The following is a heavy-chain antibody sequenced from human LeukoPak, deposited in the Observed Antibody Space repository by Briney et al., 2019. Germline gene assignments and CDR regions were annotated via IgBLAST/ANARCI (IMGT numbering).Heavy chain of an antibody. V-gene: IGHV1-24*01. CDR3: ATGFPGYYDSSGSPDY. D-gene: IGHD3-22*01. CDR2: FDPEDGET. CDR1: GYTLTELS. Sequence: ASVKVSCKVSGYTLTELSMHWVRQAPGKGLEWMGGFDPEDGETIYAQKFQGRVTMTEDTSTDTAYMGLSSLRSEDTAVYYCATGFPGYYDSSGSPDYWGQGTLVTVSS. J-gene: IGHJ4*02.